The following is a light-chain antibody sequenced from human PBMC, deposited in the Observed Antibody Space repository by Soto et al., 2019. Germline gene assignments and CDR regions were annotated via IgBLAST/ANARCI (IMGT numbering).Light chain of an antibody. V-gene: IGKV1-39*01. CDR1: QSIRSY. CDR2: AAS. J-gene: IGKJ1*01. CDR3: QHSYSTPWT. Sequence: DIQMTQSPSSLSASVGDRVTITCRASQSIRSYLNWYQQKPGKAPKLLIYAASSLQSGVPSRCSGSGSGTDFTLTISSLQPEDFATYYCQHSYSTPWTFGQGTKVEIK.